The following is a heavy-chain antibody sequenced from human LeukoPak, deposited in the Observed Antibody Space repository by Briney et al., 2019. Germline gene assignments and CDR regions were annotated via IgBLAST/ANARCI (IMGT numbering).Heavy chain of an antibody. CDR1: GGTFSSYA. Sequence: GSSVKVSCKASGGTFSSYAISWVRQAPGQGLEWMGGIIPIFGTANYAQKFQGRVTITADKSTSTAYMELSSLRSEDTAVYYCARCLVVPAAITPYEYYDMDVWGKGTTVTVSS. CDR3: ARCLVVPAAITPYEYYDMDV. D-gene: IGHD2-2*01. J-gene: IGHJ6*04. V-gene: IGHV1-69*06. CDR2: IIPIFGTA.